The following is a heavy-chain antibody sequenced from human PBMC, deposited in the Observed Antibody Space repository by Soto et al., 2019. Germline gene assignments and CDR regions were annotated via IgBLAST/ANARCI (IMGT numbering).Heavy chain of an antibody. J-gene: IGHJ4*02. CDR1: GLSLSTSGVG. CDR2: IYWDYEK. Sequence: QITLKVSGPTLVKPTQTLTLTCTFFGLSLSTSGVGVGWIRQPPGKALEWLALIYWDYEKRYSPFLKSMHTITKNPSRNKVVITLVNMHPVDTATYYCAHSLLGSISRGSYYSFASWGQGTLVTVSS. CDR3: AHSLLGSISRGSYYSFAS. V-gene: IGHV2-5*02. D-gene: IGHD2-15*01.